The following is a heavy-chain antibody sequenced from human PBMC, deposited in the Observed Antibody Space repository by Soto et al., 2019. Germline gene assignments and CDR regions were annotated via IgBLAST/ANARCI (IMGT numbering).Heavy chain of an antibody. CDR2: INPNSGGT. CDR3: ARDLDVNYYGSGSYSNHAFDI. CDR1: GYTFTGYY. J-gene: IGHJ3*02. V-gene: IGHV1-2*04. Sequence: ASVKLSCKASGYTFTGYYMHWVRQAPGQGLEWMGWINPNSGGTNYAQKFQGWVTMTRDTSISTAYMELSRLRSDDTAVYYCARDLDVNYYGSGSYSNHAFDIWGQGTMVTVSS. D-gene: IGHD3-10*01.